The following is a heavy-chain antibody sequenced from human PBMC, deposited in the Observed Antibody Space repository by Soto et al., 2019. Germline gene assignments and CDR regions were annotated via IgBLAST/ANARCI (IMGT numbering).Heavy chain of an antibody. CDR1: VDSISRSSYF. CDR3: ASQYKSSWYLGPLDH. J-gene: IGHJ4*02. Sequence: SETLFLTCTFSVDSISRSSYFWGWIRQPPGRGLEWIGSIYYGGSTYYNPSLKNRATISVDTSKNHFSLKLSSVTAADTAVYYCASQYKSSWYLGPLDHWGQGTLVTVSS. CDR2: IYYGGST. D-gene: IGHD6-13*01. V-gene: IGHV4-39*02.